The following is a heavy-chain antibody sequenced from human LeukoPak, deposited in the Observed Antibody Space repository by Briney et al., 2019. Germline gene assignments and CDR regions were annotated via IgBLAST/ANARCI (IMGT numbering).Heavy chain of an antibody. CDR3: ARSRGYYDFWSP. CDR2: IYYSGAT. CDR1: GGSISTYF. V-gene: IGHV4-59*01. D-gene: IGHD3-3*01. J-gene: IGHJ5*02. Sequence: SETLSLTCTVSGGSISTYFWSWIRQPPGKGLEWIGYIYYSGATNYNPSLKSRDTISVDTSKNQFSLKLSSVTAADTAMYYCARSRGYYDFWSPWGQGTLVTVSS.